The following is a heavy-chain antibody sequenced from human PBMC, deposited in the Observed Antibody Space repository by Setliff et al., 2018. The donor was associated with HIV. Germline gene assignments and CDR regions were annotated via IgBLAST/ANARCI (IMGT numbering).Heavy chain of an antibody. Sequence: PSETLSLTCTVSGGSISSSNYCWGWIRQPPGKGLEWIGSIYYSGSAYYNPSLKSRVTISVDTSKNQFSLKLTSVTAADTAVYYCAREAPSEPTRYYNFWSGYPDWFDPWGPGTLVTVSS. CDR3: AREAPSEPTRYYNFWSGYPDWFDP. V-gene: IGHV4-39*07. J-gene: IGHJ5*02. CDR1: GGSISSSNYC. CDR2: IYYSGSA. D-gene: IGHD3-3*01.